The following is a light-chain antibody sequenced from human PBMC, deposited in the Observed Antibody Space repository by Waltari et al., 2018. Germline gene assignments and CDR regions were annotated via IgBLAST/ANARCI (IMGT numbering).Light chain of an antibody. V-gene: IGLV3-1*01. Sequence: SYDLTQPPSVSVSPGQTAAISCSGDKLGDKYTSWYQQRPGQSPVLIIYQDRQRPSGISERFSGSSSGNTATLTISGTQAIDEADYYCQAWDSNTYVFGTGTKVTVL. CDR3: QAWDSNTYV. CDR1: KLGDKY. CDR2: QDR. J-gene: IGLJ1*01.